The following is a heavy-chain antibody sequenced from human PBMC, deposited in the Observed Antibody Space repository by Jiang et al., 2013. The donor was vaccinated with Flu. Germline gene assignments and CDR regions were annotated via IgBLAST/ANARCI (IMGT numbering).Heavy chain of an antibody. CDR2: IWSYGSAV. Sequence: VQLLESGGGVVQPGRSLRLSCAASGFTFTSYTMHWVRQAPGKGLESVALIWSYGSAVYYPNSVKGRFTISRDNSNNTLYLQMNSLRAEDTGVYFCARARAYGDRPLDYWGQGTLVTVSS. CDR1: GFTFTSYT. CDR3: ARARAYGDRPLDY. V-gene: IGHV3-33*01. D-gene: IGHD4-17*01. J-gene: IGHJ4*02.